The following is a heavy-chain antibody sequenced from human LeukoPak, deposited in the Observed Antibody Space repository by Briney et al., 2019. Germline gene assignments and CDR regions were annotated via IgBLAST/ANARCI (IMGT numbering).Heavy chain of an antibody. CDR1: GGTFSSYA. CDR3: ARGTIAAARFDP. J-gene: IGHJ5*02. Sequence: SVKVSCKASGGTFSSYAISWVRQAPGQGLEWMGGIIPIFGTVNYAQKLQGRVTIATDESTSTAYMELSSLRSEDTAVYYCARGTIAAARFDPWGQGTLVTVSS. V-gene: IGHV1-69*05. D-gene: IGHD6-13*01. CDR2: IIPIFGTV.